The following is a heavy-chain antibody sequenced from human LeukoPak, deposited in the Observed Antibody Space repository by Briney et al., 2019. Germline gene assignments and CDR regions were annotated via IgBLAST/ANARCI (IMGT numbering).Heavy chain of an antibody. CDR1: GGTFSSYA. V-gene: IGHV1-69*04. Sequence: SVKLSCKASGGTFSSYAISWVRQAPGQGLEWMGRIIPILGIANYAQKFQGRVTITADKATSTAYLELSSLRSEDTAVYYCARAQFYCSGGSCYSEFDYWGQGTLVTVSS. D-gene: IGHD2-15*01. CDR3: ARAQFYCSGGSCYSEFDY. CDR2: IIPILGIA. J-gene: IGHJ4*02.